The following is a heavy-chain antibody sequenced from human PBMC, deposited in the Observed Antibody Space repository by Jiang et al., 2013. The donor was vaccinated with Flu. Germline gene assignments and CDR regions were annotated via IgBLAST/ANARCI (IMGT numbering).Heavy chain of an antibody. V-gene: IGHV3-49*03. CDR1: GFSFGDYA. CDR2: IRNKLYRGTT. CDR3: TRDLVRDIILIPATYFDY. J-gene: IGHJ4*02. D-gene: IGHD2-2*01. Sequence: VEVWGGLGTRPGRVPSRLSCTASGFSFGDYAVSWLRQAPGKGLEWVGFIRNKLYRGTTDYAASVKGRFTISRDDSKSIAYLQMSSLKTEDTAVYYCTRDLVRDIILIPATYFDYWGQGALVTVSS.